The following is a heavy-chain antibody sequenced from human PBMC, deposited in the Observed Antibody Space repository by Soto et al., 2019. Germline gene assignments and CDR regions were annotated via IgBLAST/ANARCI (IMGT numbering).Heavy chain of an antibody. CDR2: INHSGST. J-gene: IGHJ6*02. D-gene: IGHD5-18*01. CDR1: GGSFSGYY. V-gene: IGHV4-34*01. CDR3: AREWVDTAMAGGMDD. Sequence: QVQLQQWGAGLLKPSETLSLTCAVYGGSFSGYYWSWIRQPPGKGLEWIGEINHSGSTNYNPSLKSRVTISVDTSKNQFALKLSSVTAADTSVYYCAREWVDTAMAGGMDDWGQGTTVTVPS.